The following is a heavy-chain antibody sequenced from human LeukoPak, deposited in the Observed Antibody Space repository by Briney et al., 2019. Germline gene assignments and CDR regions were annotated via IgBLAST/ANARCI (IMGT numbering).Heavy chain of an antibody. Sequence: PGGSLRLSCAASGFTASSNYMSWVRQAPGKGLEWVSVIYSGGSRYYADSVKGRFTISRDNSKNTLYLQMNSLRAEDTAVYYCAGLPAYYYDTSGFYFDYWGQGTPVTVSS. J-gene: IGHJ4*02. CDR1: GFTASSNY. D-gene: IGHD3-22*01. CDR3: AGLPAYYYDTSGFYFDY. CDR2: IYSGGSR. V-gene: IGHV3-66*04.